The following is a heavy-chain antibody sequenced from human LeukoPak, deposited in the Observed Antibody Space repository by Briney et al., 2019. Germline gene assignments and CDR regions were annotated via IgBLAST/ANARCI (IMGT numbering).Heavy chain of an antibody. D-gene: IGHD6-19*01. CDR2: INHSGST. CDR3: ARAVAVAYDAFDI. Sequence: PSETLSLTCAVYGGSFSGYYWSWIRQPPGKGLEWIGEINHSGSTNYNPSLKSRVTISVDTSKNQFSLKLSSVTAADTAVYYCARAVAVAYDAFDIWGKGTMVTVSS. CDR1: GGSFSGYY. J-gene: IGHJ3*02. V-gene: IGHV4-34*01.